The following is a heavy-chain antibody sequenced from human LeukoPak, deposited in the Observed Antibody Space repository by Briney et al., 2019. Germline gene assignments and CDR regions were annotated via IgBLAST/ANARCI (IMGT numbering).Heavy chain of an antibody. CDR3: AKDLDGSYCVDF. CDR2: IHSDGRSK. Sequence: GGSLRLSCAASGFTFNNFAIHWVRQAPGKRPEWVAVIHSDGRSKYYADSLKGRFTISRDNSKNTLYLQMNSLRSEDTALYYCAKDLDGSYCVDFWGQGTPVTVSS. CDR1: GFTFNNFA. J-gene: IGHJ4*02. D-gene: IGHD1-26*01. V-gene: IGHV3-30*02.